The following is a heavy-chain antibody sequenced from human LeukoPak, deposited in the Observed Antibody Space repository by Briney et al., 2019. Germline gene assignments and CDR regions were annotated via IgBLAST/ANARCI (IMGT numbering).Heavy chain of an antibody. D-gene: IGHD2-2*01. J-gene: IGHJ4*02. Sequence: NPGGSLRLSCAASGFTFSDYYMSWIRQAPGKGLEWVSYIRSSGSTIYYADSVKGRFTISRDNAKNSLYLQMNSLRAEDTSVYYCARVDCSSTSCYEFDYWGQGTLVTASS. V-gene: IGHV3-11*04. CDR2: IRSSGSTI. CDR1: GFTFSDYY. CDR3: ARVDCSSTSCYEFDY.